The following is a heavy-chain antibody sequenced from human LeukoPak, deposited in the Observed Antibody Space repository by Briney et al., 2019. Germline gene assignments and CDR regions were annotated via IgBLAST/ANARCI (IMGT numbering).Heavy chain of an antibody. CDR3: ARLNFDWPFVLYYFDY. J-gene: IGHJ4*02. Sequence: GGSLRLSCAASGFTFSSYWMSWVRQAPGKGLEWVANIKQDGSEKYYVDSVKGRFTISRDNAKNSLYLQMNSLRAEDTAVYYCARLNFDWPFVLYYFDYWGQGTLVTVSS. CDR1: GFTFSSYW. D-gene: IGHD3-9*01. V-gene: IGHV3-7*01. CDR2: IKQDGSEK.